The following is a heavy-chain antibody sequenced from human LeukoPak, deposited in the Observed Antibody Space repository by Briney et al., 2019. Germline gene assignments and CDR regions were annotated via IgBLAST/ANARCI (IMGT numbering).Heavy chain of an antibody. CDR2: LYSGGNT. CDR1: GFTVTSNY. V-gene: IGHV3-53*01. D-gene: IGHD3-10*01. CDR3: ARYDGGSGPFDY. J-gene: IGHJ4*02. Sequence: PGGSLRLSCAVSGFTVTSNYMSWVRQAPGKGREWDSVLYSGGNTYYADSVNGRFTISRDNSKNTLYLQMNSLRAEDTAVYYCARYDGGSGPFDYWGQGTLVTVSS.